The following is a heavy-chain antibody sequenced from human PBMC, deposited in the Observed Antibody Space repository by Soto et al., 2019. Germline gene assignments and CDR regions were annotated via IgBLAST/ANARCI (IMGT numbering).Heavy chain of an antibody. CDR1: GGSISSGGYY. J-gene: IGHJ4*02. CDR2: IYYSGST. D-gene: IGHD6-19*01. CDR3: ARAETASGWYFCDY. Sequence: SETLSLTCTVSGGSISSGGYYWSWIRQHPGKGLEWIGYIYYSGSTYYNPSLKSRVTISVDTSKNQFSLKLSSVTAADTAVYYCARAETASGWYFCDYWGQGTLVTVSS. V-gene: IGHV4-31*03.